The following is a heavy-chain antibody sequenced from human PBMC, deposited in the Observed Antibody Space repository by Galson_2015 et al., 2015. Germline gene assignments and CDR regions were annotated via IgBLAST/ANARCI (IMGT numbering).Heavy chain of an antibody. CDR2: LHSGGIT. CDR1: GFTVSSNY. Sequence: SLRLSCAASGFTVSSNYMSWVRQAPGKGLEWVSVLHSGGITYYADSVKGRFTISRDNSKNTLYLHMNSLRAEDTAVYYCARLFGAYYFDYWGQGTLVTVSS. CDR3: ARLFGAYYFDY. J-gene: IGHJ4*02. D-gene: IGHD3-16*01. V-gene: IGHV3-53*01.